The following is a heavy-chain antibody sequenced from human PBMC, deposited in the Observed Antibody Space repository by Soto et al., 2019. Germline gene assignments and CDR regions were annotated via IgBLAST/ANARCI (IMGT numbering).Heavy chain of an antibody. J-gene: IGHJ5*02. Sequence: QVQLQESGPGLVKPSETLSLTCTVSGGSVSSANYYWNWIRQPPGKGLEWIGYIYSSGSTTNYNPPPKSRILLIRDTSKNPFPLEGGVVARAGKGLDFRGGGEIRSLLVGWFHPWGQGTLVTVSS. CDR2: IYSSGSTT. CDR1: GGSVSSANYY. D-gene: IGHD3-10*01. V-gene: IGHV4-61*01. CDR3: GGGEIRSLLVGWFHP.